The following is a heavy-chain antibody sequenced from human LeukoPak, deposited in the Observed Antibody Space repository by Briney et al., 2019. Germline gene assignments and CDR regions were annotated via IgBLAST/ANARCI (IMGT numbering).Heavy chain of an antibody. V-gene: IGHV1-2*02. CDR2: INPNSGGT. D-gene: IGHD4-17*01. Sequence: GVSVKVSCKASGYTFTGYYMHWVRQAPGQGLEWTGWINPNSGGTNYAQKFQGRVTMTRDTSISTAYMELSRLRSDDTAVYYCARGHPVGSYGDYGYWGQGTLVTVSS. CDR3: ARGHPVGSYGDYGY. CDR1: GYTFTGYY. J-gene: IGHJ4*02.